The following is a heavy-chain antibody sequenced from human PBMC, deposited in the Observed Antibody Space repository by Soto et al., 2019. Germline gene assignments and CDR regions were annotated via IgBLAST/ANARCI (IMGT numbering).Heavy chain of an antibody. CDR1: GYTFTNYA. CDR3: ARTDYYYLDY. J-gene: IGHJ4*02. V-gene: IGHV1-3*01. Sequence: GASVKVSCKASGYTFTNYAIHWVRQAPGQRHEWMGWINAGSGNTKYSQKFQGRVTITRDTSASTAYMELSSLRSEDTAVYYCARTDYYYLDYWGQGTLVTVSS. D-gene: IGHD3-10*01. CDR2: INAGSGNT.